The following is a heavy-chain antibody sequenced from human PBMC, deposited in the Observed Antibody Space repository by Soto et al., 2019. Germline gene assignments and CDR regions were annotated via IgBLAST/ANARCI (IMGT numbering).Heavy chain of an antibody. CDR3: ARDKIVGATNYYYGMDV. Sequence: EVQLVESGGGLVKPGGSLRLSCAASGFTFSSYSMNWVRQAPGKGLEWVSSISSSSSYIYYADSVKGRFTISRDNAKNALYLQMNSLRAEDRAVYYCARDKIVGATNYYYGMDVWGQGTTVTVSS. J-gene: IGHJ6*02. V-gene: IGHV3-21*06. CDR2: ISSSSSYI. CDR1: GFTFSSYS. D-gene: IGHD1-26*01.